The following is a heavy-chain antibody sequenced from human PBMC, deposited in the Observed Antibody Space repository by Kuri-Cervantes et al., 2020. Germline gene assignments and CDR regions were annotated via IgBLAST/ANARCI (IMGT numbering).Heavy chain of an antibody. V-gene: IGHV3-30*03. J-gene: IGHJ5*02. CDR1: GFTFSSYG. D-gene: IGHD3-22*01. CDR2: ISYDGSNK. CDR3: ARELHDSSGYYNNWFDP. Sequence: GESLKISCAASGFTFSSYGMHWVRQAPGKGLEWVAVISYDGSNKYYADSVKGRFTISRDNSKNTLYLQMNSLRAEDTAVYYCARELHDSSGYYNNWFDPWGQGTLVTVSS.